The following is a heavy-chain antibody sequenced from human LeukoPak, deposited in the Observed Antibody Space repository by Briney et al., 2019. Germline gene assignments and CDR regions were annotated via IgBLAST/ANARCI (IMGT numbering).Heavy chain of an antibody. CDR3: AREGGGSYYGGNFDY. CDR2: IYHSGST. Sequence: SETLSHTCTVSGYSISSGYYWGWIRQPPGKGLEWIGSIYHSGSTYYNPSLKSRVTISVDTSKNQFSLKLSSVTAADTAVYYCAREGGGSYYGGNFDYWGQGTLVTVSS. CDR1: GYSISSGYY. D-gene: IGHD1-26*01. J-gene: IGHJ4*02. V-gene: IGHV4-38-2*02.